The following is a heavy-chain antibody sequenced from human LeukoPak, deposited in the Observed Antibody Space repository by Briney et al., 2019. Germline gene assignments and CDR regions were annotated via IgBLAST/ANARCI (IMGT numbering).Heavy chain of an antibody. J-gene: IGHJ4*02. CDR2: INPSGGSA. CDR3: ASGSTTTVTTPHFDY. CDR1: GYTFTSYY. D-gene: IGHD4-17*01. V-gene: IGHV1-46*01. Sequence: ASVKVSCKASGYTFTSYYMHWVRQAPGQGLEWMAIINPSGGSATYAQKFQGRVTITADKSTSTAYMELSSLRSEDTAVYYCASGSTTTVTTPHFDYWGQGTLVTVSS.